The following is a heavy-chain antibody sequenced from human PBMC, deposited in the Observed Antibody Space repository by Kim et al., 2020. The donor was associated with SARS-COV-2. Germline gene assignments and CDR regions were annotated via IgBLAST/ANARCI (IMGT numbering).Heavy chain of an antibody. Sequence: GGSLRRSCAASGFTFSSYSMNWVRQAPGKGLEWVSSISSSSSYIYYADSVKGRFTISRDNAKNSLYLQMNSLRAEDTAVYYCARDLGRITIFGVVPDSFDIWGQGTMVTVSS. J-gene: IGHJ3*02. CDR1: GFTFSSYS. D-gene: IGHD3-3*01. V-gene: IGHV3-21*01. CDR3: ARDLGRITIFGVVPDSFDI. CDR2: ISSSSSYI.